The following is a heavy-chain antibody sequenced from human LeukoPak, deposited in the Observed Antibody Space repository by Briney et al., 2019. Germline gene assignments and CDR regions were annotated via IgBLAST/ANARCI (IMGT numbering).Heavy chain of an antibody. V-gene: IGHV4-59*08. Sequence: SETLSLTCTVSGGSISSYYWSWIRQPPGKGLEWIGYIYYSGSTNYNPSLKSRVTISVDTSKNQFSLKLSSVTAADTAVYYCARVWSSFPYYSDYWGQGTLVTVSS. CDR2: IYYSGST. J-gene: IGHJ4*02. D-gene: IGHD1-26*01. CDR3: ARVWSSFPYYSDY. CDR1: GGSISSYY.